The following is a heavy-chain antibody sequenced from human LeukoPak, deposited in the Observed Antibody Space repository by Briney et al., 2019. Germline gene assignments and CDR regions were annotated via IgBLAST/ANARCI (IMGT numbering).Heavy chain of an antibody. V-gene: IGHV4-59*01. CDR2: IYYSGST. CDR3: ARDPVYCSSTSCYDNSGYDL. D-gene: IGHD2-2*01. J-gene: IGHJ4*02. CDR1: GCSISSYY. Sequence: SETLSLTCTVSGCSISSYYWSWIRQPPGKGLEWIGYIYYSGSTNYNPSLKSRVTISVDTSKNQFSLKLSSVTAADTAVYYCARDPVYCSSTSCYDNSGYDLWGQGTLVTVSS.